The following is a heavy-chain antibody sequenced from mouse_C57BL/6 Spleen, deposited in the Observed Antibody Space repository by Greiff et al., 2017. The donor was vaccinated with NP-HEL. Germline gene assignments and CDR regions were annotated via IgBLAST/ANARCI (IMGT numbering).Heavy chain of an antibody. Sequence: EVMLVESGGGLVKPGGSLKLSCAASGFTFSDYGMHWVRQAPEKGLEWVAYISSGSSTIYYADTVKGRFTISRDNAKNTLFLQMTSLRSEDTAMYYCARGPYYSKDYAMDYWGQGTSVTVSS. CDR1: GFTFSDYG. CDR2: ISSGSSTI. D-gene: IGHD2-5*01. V-gene: IGHV5-17*01. J-gene: IGHJ4*01. CDR3: ARGPYYSKDYAMDY.